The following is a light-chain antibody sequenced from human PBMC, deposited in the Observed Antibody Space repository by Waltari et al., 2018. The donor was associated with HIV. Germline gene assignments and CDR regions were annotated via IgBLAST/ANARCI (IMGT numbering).Light chain of an antibody. Sequence: QSFLTLPPSASGTPGRRVVISCSGNTSNVGSNPVNWYRQVPGTAPKLLMFSNNQRPSGVTDRFSGSKSGTSASLAIKGLQSEDEADYYCAARDDSLNVWVFGGGTKLTVL. V-gene: IGLV1-44*01. J-gene: IGLJ3*02. CDR3: AARDDSLNVWV. CDR1: TSNVGSNP. CDR2: SNN.